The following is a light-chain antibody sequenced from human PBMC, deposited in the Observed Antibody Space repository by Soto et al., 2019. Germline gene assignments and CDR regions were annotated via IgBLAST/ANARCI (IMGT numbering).Light chain of an antibody. CDR3: SSYTSSSTPYV. CDR2: DVS. V-gene: IGLV2-14*01. J-gene: IGLJ1*01. CDR1: SSDVGGYNY. Sequence: QSALTQPASVSGSPGQSITISCTGTSSDVGGYNYVSWYQQHPGKAPELMIYDVSNRPSWVSNRFAGSKSGNTASLTISRLEAEDEADYYCSSYTSSSTPYVLGSGTKLTLL.